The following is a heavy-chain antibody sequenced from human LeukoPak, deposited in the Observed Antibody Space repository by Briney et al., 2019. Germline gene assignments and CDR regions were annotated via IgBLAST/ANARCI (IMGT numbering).Heavy chain of an antibody. Sequence: SETLSLTCAVYGGSFSGYYWSWIRQPPGKGLEWIGEINHSGSTNYNPSLKSRVTTSVDTSKNQFSLKLSSVTAADTAVYYCARASATVTPAGWFDPWGQGTLVTVSS. CDR1: GGSFSGYY. CDR3: ARASATVTPAGWFDP. CDR2: INHSGST. J-gene: IGHJ5*02. V-gene: IGHV4-34*01. D-gene: IGHD4-17*01.